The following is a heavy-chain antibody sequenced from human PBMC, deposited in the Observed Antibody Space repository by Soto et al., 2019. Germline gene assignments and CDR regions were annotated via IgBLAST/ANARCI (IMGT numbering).Heavy chain of an antibody. D-gene: IGHD4-4*01. CDR2: MNPNSGNT. J-gene: IGHJ6*03. CDR1: GYTFTSYD. CDR3: ARGDMTTVNHYYYYYMDV. V-gene: IGHV1-8*01. Sequence: EASVKVSCKASGYTFTSYDINWVRQATGQGLEWMGWMNPNSGNTGYAQKFQGRVTMTRNTSISTAYMELSSLRSEDTAVYYCARGDMTTVNHYYYYYMDVWGKGTTVTVSS.